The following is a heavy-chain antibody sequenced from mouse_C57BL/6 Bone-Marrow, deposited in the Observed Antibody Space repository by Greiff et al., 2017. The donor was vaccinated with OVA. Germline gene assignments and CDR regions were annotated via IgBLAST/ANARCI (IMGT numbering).Heavy chain of an antibody. D-gene: IGHD1-1*01. CDR3: ARVIDEDAMDY. J-gene: IGHJ4*01. CDR1: GYTFTSYT. Sequence: QVQLQQSGAELARPGASVKMSCKASGYTFTSYTMHWVKQRPGQGLEWIGYINPSSGYTKYNQKFKDKATLTADKSSSTAYMQLSSLTSEDSAVYYCARVIDEDAMDYWGQGTSVTVSS. CDR2: INPSSGYT. V-gene: IGHV1-4*01.